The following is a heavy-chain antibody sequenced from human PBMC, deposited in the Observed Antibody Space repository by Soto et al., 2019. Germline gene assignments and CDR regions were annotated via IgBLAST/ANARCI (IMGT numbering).Heavy chain of an antibody. V-gene: IGHV1-8*01. J-gene: IGHJ5*02. CDR2: MNPNSGNT. Sequence: GASVKVSCKASGYTFTSYDINWVRQATGQGLEWMGWMNPNSGNTGYAQKFQGRVTMTRNTSISTAYMELSSLRSEDTAVYYCARGGIIAVRGLSRFDPWGQGTLVTVSS. CDR1: GYTFTSYD. CDR3: ARGGIIAVRGLSRFDP. D-gene: IGHD3-10*01.